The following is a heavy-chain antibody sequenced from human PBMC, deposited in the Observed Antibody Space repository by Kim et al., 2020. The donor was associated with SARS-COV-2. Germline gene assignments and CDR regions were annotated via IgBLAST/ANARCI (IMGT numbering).Heavy chain of an antibody. CDR3: AGLWGRELFPGDYYMDV. CDR1: GGTFSSYA. Sequence: SVKVSCKASGGTFSSYAISWVRQAPGQGLEWMGGIIPIFGTANYAQKFQGRVTITADESTSTAYMELSSLRSEDTAGYDCAGLWGRELFPGDYYMDVGGKGTTVTGSS. CDR2: IIPIFGTA. D-gene: IGHD3-10*01. J-gene: IGHJ6*03. V-gene: IGHV1-69*13.